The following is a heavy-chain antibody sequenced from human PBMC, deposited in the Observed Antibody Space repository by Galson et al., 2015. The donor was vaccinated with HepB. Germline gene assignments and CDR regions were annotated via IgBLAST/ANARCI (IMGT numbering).Heavy chain of an antibody. CDR2: TYDRSKWYN. CDR3: ARGGYSYLTSFNY. D-gene: IGHD5-18*01. Sequence: CAISGDSVSSNSASWNWIRQSPSRGLEWLGRTYDRSKWYNDYALSVKSRITINTDTSKNQFSLQLSSVTPEDTAGYYCARGGYSYLTSFNYWGQGTLVTVSS. CDR1: GDSVSSNSAS. V-gene: IGHV6-1*01. J-gene: IGHJ4*02.